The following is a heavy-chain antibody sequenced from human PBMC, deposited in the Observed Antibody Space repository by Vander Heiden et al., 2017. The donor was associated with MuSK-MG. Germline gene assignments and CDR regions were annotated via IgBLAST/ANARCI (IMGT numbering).Heavy chain of an antibody. J-gene: IGHJ6*02. CDR3: ARQYSGNYYYYYGMDV. CDR1: GGSISSSSYY. CDR2: IYYSGST. V-gene: IGHV4-39*07. D-gene: IGHD1-26*01. Sequence: QLQLQESGPGLVKPSETLSLTCTVSGGSISSSSYYWGWIRQPPGKGLEWIGSIYYSGSTYYNPSLKSRVTISVDTSKNQFSLKLSSVTAADTAVYYCARQYSGNYYYYYGMDVWGQGTTVTVSS.